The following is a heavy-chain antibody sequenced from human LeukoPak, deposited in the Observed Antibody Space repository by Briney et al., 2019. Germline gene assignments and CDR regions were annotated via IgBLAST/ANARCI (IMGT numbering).Heavy chain of an antibody. V-gene: IGHV3-74*03. Sequence: GGSLRLSCAASGFTFSSYWMHWVRQAPGKGLVWVSRINTDEISTTYADSVKGRFTISRDNAKNILYLQMNSLRAEDTAVYYCAREYTSSSGRAFDYWGQGTLVTVSS. D-gene: IGHD6-6*01. CDR3: AREYTSSSGRAFDY. CDR2: INTDEIST. CDR1: GFTFSSYW. J-gene: IGHJ4*02.